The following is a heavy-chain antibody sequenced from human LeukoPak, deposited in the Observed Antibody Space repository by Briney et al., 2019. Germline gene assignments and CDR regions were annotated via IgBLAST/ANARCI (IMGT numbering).Heavy chain of an antibody. J-gene: IGHJ4*02. CDR1: GGSISSGGYY. CDR3: AREYYYDSSGYSV. V-gene: IGHV4-31*03. D-gene: IGHD3-22*01. Sequence: PSETLSLTCTVSGGSISSGGYYWSWIRQHPGKGLEWIGYIYYSGSTYYNPSLKSRVTISVDMSKNQFSLKLSSVTAADTAVYYCAREYYYDSSGYSVWGQGTLVTVSS. CDR2: IYYSGST.